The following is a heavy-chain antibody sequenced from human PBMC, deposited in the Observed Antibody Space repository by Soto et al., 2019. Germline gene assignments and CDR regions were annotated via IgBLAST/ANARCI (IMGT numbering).Heavy chain of an antibody. CDR2: ISGSGGST. CDR3: AKIPPAFWSGYYHFDY. D-gene: IGHD3-3*01. V-gene: IGHV3-23*01. J-gene: IGHJ4*02. CDR1: GFTFSSYA. Sequence: GGSLRLSCAASGFTFSSYAMSWVRQAPGKGLEWVSAISGSGGSTYYADSVKGRFTISRDNSKNTLYLQMNSLRAEDTAVYYCAKIPPAFWSGYYHFDYWGQGTLVTVSS.